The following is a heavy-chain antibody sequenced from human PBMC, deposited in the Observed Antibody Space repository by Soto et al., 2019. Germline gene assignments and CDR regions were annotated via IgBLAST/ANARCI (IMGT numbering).Heavy chain of an antibody. Sequence: ASVKVSCKASGYTFTSYYMHWVRQAPGQGLEWMGVINPSGGSTGYAQKFQGRVTMTRDTSTSTVYMELSSLKSEDTAVYYCARVGMSGYDFWSGYRYFDYWGQGTLVTVSS. D-gene: IGHD3-3*01. CDR1: GYTFTSYY. CDR3: ARVGMSGYDFWSGYRYFDY. V-gene: IGHV1-46*03. CDR2: INPSGGST. J-gene: IGHJ4*02.